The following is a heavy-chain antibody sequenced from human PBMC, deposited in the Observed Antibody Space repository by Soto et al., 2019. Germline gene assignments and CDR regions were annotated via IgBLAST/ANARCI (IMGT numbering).Heavy chain of an antibody. V-gene: IGHV3-64*01. Sequence: EVQLVESGGDLVQPGGSLRLSCAASGFTFSSYAMHWVRQAPGKGLEYVSAISSNGGSTYYANSVKGRFTISRDNSKNSLYLQMCSVSDEDMAVYYCARDHIVYDRWGQGTLVTVYS. D-gene: IGHD5-12*01. CDR1: GFTFSSYA. J-gene: IGHJ4*02. CDR3: ARDHIVYDR. CDR2: ISSNGGST.